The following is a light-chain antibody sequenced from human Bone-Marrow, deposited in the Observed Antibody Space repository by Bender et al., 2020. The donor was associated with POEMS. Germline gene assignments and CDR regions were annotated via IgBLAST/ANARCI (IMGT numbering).Light chain of an antibody. V-gene: IGLV2-14*03. CDR3: SSYTSTSSYVV. J-gene: IGLJ2*01. CDR2: DVS. CDR1: NGDVGDYDY. Sequence: QSALTQPASVSGSPGQSITMSCTGTNGDVGDYDYVSWYQHLPGKAPKVIIFDVSNRPSGVSNRFSASKSGNTASLTISGLQAEDEADYYCSSYTSTSSYVVFGVGTKLTVL.